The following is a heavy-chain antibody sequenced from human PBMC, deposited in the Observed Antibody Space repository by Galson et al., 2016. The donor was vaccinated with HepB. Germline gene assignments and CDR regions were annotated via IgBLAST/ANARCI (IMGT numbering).Heavy chain of an antibody. V-gene: IGHV4-39*01. J-gene: IGHJ4*02. CDR1: GDSIVNSGYY. CDR3: ARHARHFDVVTGPSPGYFYF. CDR2: SYYSGST. D-gene: IGHD3-9*01. Sequence: SETLSLTCIVSGDSIVNSGYYWGWIRQTPGKGLEWIGSSYYSGSTYYNASLRSRITISVDTSKNQFSLKLSSVTAAGTALYFCARHARHFDVVTGPSPGYFYFWGQGTLVTASS.